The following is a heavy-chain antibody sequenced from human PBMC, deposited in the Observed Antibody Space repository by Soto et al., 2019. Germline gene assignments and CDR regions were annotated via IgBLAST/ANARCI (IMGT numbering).Heavy chain of an antibody. V-gene: IGHV3-74*01. Sequence: GGSLRLSCAASGFTFSSYWMHWVRQAPGKGLVWVSRINSDGSSTSYADSVKGRFTISRDNAKNTLYLQMNSLRAEDTAVYYCARLGYCSGGSCYPLDFDYWGQGTLVTVSS. J-gene: IGHJ4*02. CDR3: ARLGYCSGGSCYPLDFDY. D-gene: IGHD2-15*01. CDR2: INSDGSST. CDR1: GFTFSSYW.